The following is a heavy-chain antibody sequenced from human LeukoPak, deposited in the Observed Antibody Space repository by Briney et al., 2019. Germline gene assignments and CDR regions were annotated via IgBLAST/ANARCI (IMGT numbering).Heavy chain of an antibody. Sequence: KPSQTLSLTCTVSGGSISSGSYYWSWIRQPAGKGLEWIGRIYTSGSTNYNPSLKSRVTISVDTSKNQFSLKLSSVTAADTAVYYCASGYSSSLSVWGQGTLVTVSS. J-gene: IGHJ4*02. CDR3: ASGYSSSLSV. CDR2: IYTSGST. CDR1: GGSISSGSYY. D-gene: IGHD6-6*01. V-gene: IGHV4-61*02.